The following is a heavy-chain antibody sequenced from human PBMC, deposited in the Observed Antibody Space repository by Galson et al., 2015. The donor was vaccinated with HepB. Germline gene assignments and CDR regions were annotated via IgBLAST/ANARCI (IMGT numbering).Heavy chain of an antibody. CDR3: TRRLDGIAARHRNYYGMTS. V-gene: IGHV3-73*01. CDR2: IRSKANSYAT. D-gene: IGHD6-6*01. J-gene: IGHJ6*02. Sequence: SLRLSCAASGFTFSGSAMHWVRQASGKGLEWVGRIRSKANSYATAYAASVKGRFTISRDDSKNTAYLQMNSLKTEDTAVYYCTRRLDGIAARHRNYYGMTSGAKGPRSPSP. CDR1: GFTFSGSA.